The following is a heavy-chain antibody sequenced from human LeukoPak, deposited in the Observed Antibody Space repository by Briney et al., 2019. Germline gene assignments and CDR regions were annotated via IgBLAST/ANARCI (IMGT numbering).Heavy chain of an antibody. CDR1: GFTLSCYG. CDR2: IWYDGSNK. Sequence: GRSLILSCDAAGFTLSCYGIQWVRQAPGKGLEWVAVIWYDGSNKYYADSVKGRFTISRDNSKNTLYLQMNSLRAEDTAVYYCARVRWLRLNKQQLRHYYFDYWGQGTLVTVSS. D-gene: IGHD5-12*01. CDR3: ARVRWLRLNKQQLRHYYFDY. J-gene: IGHJ4*02. V-gene: IGHV3-33*01.